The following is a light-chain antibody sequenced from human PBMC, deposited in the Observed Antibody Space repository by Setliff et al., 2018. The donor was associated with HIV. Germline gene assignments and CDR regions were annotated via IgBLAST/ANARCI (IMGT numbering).Light chain of an antibody. CDR3: CSYAGFPNPYV. Sequence: SPRQSVTISCTGPSXXXGRDNLVSWYQHHPARAPRLIFYDXXXXXXWVSDXFSGSKSGNTASLTISGLQADDEADYYCCSYAGFPNPYVXXXGTKVTV. J-gene: IGLJ1*01. V-gene: IGLV2-23*01. CDR2: DXX. CDR1: SXXXGRDNL.